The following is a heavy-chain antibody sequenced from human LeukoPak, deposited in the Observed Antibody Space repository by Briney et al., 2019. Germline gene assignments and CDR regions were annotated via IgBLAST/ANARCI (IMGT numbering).Heavy chain of an antibody. CDR1: GYTFTSYG. CDR3: ARDLITWYSSGWYDY. V-gene: IGHV1-18*01. Sequence: VASVRVSCKASGYTFTSYGVSWVRQAPGQGLEWMGWISAYNGNTNYAQKLQGRVTMTTDTSTSTAYMELRSLRSDDTAVYYCARDLITWYSSGWYDYWGQGTLVTVSS. J-gene: IGHJ4*02. D-gene: IGHD6-19*01. CDR2: ISAYNGNT.